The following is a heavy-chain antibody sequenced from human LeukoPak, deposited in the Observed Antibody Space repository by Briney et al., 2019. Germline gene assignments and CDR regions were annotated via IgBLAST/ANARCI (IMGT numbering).Heavy chain of an antibody. CDR2: ISSSSTYI. CDR3: ARPLSPGEYSYGFDY. J-gene: IGHJ4*02. D-gene: IGHD5-18*01. V-gene: IGHV3-21*01. Sequence: GGSLRLSCAATGLTFSSYSMNWVRQAPGKGLEWVSSISSSSTYIYYADSVKGRFTIARDNATNSLYLQMSSLRAEDTAVYYCARPLSPGEYSYGFDYWGQGSLVTVSS. CDR1: GLTFSSYS.